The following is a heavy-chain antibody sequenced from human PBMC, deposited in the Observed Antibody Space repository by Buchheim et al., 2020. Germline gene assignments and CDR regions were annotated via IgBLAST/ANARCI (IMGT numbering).Heavy chain of an antibody. CDR2: ISSSSSYT. CDR1: GFTFSDYY. Sequence: QVQLVESGGGLVKPGGSLRLSCAASGFTFSDYYMSWIRQAPGKGLEWDSYISSSSSYTNYEDPVKGRFTISSDNPKNSLYMQMNSLRAEDTAVYYCARDGLTSRDGYNFYGGEDYWGQGTL. D-gene: IGHD5-24*01. V-gene: IGHV3-11*05. CDR3: ARDGLTSRDGYNFYGGEDY. J-gene: IGHJ4*02.